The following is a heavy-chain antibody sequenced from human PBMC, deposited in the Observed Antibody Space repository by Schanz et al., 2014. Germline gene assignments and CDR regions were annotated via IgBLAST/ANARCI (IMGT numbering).Heavy chain of an antibody. D-gene: IGHD5-18*01. Sequence: VLLVDSGGGLVQPGGSLILSCAASGFTFSYYNMNWVRQAPGKGLEWVAVILYDGSKTYYADSVKGRFTISRDNSKNTLSLQMNSLRAEDTAVYYCAREEGYGYGPGAFDIWGQGTMVTVSS. CDR1: GFTFSYYN. V-gene: IGHV3-30*03. CDR2: ILYDGSKT. J-gene: IGHJ3*02. CDR3: AREEGYGYGPGAFDI.